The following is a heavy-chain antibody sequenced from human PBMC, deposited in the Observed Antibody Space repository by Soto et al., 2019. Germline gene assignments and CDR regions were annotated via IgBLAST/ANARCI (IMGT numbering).Heavy chain of an antibody. CDR1: GFTFRSHS. V-gene: IGHV3-7*04. CDR3: ARGDYYDSSGPFSDAFDI. CDR2: IKQDGSEK. D-gene: IGHD3-22*01. Sequence: PGGSLRLSCATSGFTFRSHSMNWVRQATGKGLEWVANIKQDGSEKWYVDSVKGRFTISRDNAKNSLYLQMNSLRAEDAAVYYCARGDYYDSSGPFSDAFDIWGQGTMVTVSS. J-gene: IGHJ3*02.